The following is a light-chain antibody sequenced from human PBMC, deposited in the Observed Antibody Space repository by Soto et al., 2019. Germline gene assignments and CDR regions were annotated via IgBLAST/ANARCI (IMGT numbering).Light chain of an antibody. CDR1: SIDFVSYNR. CDR3: SSYTSSSTPV. Sequence: QSVLTQPPSVSGSPGQSVTISCTGTSIDFVSYNRVSWYQQPPGTAPKLMIYEVSNRPSGVSNRFSGSKSGNTASLTISGLQAEDEADYYCSSYTSSSTPVFGTGTKVTAL. CDR2: EVS. V-gene: IGLV2-18*02. J-gene: IGLJ1*01.